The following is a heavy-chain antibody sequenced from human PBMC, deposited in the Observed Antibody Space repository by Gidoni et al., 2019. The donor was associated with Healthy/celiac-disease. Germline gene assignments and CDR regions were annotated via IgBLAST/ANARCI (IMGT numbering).Heavy chain of an antibody. J-gene: IGHJ5*02. Sequence: QVQLQESGPGLVKPSQTLSLTCTVSGGSISSGGYYWSWIRQHPGKGLEWIGYIYYSGSPYYNPSLKSLVTISVDTSKNQFSLKLSSVTAADTAVYYCAREIRCSSTSCPGHNWFDPWGQGTLVTVSS. CDR2: IYYSGSP. CDR1: GGSISSGGYY. D-gene: IGHD2-2*01. V-gene: IGHV4-31*01. CDR3: AREIRCSSTSCPGHNWFDP.